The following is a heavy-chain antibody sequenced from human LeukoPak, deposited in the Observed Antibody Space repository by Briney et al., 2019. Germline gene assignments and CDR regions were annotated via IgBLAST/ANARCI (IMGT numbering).Heavy chain of an antibody. CDR1: GYTFTSYA. J-gene: IGHJ4*02. CDR3: ARVDTCGGDCYMMLD. V-gene: IGHV7-4-1*02. Sequence: ASVKVSCKASGYTFTSYAMNWVRQAPGQWLEWMGWINTNTGNPTYAQGFTGRFVFSLDTSVSTAYLQISSLKAEDTAVYYCARVDTCGGDCYMMLDWGQGTLVTVSS. CDR2: INTNTGNP. D-gene: IGHD2-21*02.